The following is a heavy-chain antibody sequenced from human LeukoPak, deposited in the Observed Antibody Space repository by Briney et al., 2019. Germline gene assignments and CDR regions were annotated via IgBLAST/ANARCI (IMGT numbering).Heavy chain of an antibody. CDR3: ARGGSYPSAFDI. J-gene: IGHJ3*02. CDR2: ISGSGGST. CDR1: GFTFSSYG. V-gene: IGHV3-23*01. D-gene: IGHD1-26*01. Sequence: PGGTLRLSCAASGFTFSSYGMSWVRQAPGKGLEWVSAISGSGGSTYYADSVKGRFTISRDNSKNTLYLQMNSLRAEDTAVYYCARGGSYPSAFDIWGQGTMVTVSS.